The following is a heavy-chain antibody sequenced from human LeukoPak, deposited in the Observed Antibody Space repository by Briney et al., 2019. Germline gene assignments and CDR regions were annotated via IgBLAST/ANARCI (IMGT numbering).Heavy chain of an antibody. CDR3: ARDRGYCSSTSCYRATPFDY. CDR1: GGTFSSYA. V-gene: IGHV1-69*13. D-gene: IGHD2-2*02. J-gene: IGHJ4*02. Sequence: ASVKVSCKASGGTFSSYAISWVRQAPGQGLEWMGGIIPIFGTANYAQKFQGRVTITADESTSTAYMELSSLRSEDTAVYYCARDRGYCSSTSCYRATPFDYWGQGTLVTVSS. CDR2: IIPIFGTA.